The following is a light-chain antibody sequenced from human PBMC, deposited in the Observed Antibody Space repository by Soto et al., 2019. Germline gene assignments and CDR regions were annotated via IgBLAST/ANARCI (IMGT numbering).Light chain of an antibody. J-gene: IGLJ1*01. CDR3: CSYPASSTVTYV. Sequence: QSVLTQPASVSGSPGQSITISCSGTSGDVGVSNSVSWYQQHPGKVPKVIIYDVSYRPSGISNRFSGSKSGTTASLTISGLQAEDEAEYYCCSYPASSTVTYVFGSGTKVTVL. V-gene: IGLV2-14*01. CDR2: DVS. CDR1: SGDVGVSNS.